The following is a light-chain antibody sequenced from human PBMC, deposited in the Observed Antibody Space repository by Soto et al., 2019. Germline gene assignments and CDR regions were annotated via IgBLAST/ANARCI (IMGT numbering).Light chain of an antibody. CDR3: QQFGSSSWT. J-gene: IGKJ1*01. V-gene: IGKV3-20*01. CDR1: QSVSSSY. CDR2: GAS. Sequence: ERVLMQAPGAPSMTKGEKATLSCRASQSVSSSYLAWYQQKPGQAPRLLIYGASSRATGIPDRFSGSGSGTDFTLTVSRLEPEDFAVYYCQQFGSSSWTFGQGTKVDIK.